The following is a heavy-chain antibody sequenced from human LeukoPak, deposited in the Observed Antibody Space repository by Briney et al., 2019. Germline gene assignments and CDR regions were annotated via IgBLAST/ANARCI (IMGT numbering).Heavy chain of an antibody. D-gene: IGHD4-17*01. Sequence: GGSLRLSCTASGFTFGDYAMSWFRQAPGKGLGWVGFIRSKAYGGTTEYAASVKGRFTISRDDSKSIAYLQMNSLKTEDTAAYYCTSTASTVTTMGYYFDYWGQGTLVTVSS. CDR3: TSTASTVTTMGYYFDY. V-gene: IGHV3-49*03. CDR2: IRSKAYGGTT. J-gene: IGHJ4*02. CDR1: GFTFGDYA.